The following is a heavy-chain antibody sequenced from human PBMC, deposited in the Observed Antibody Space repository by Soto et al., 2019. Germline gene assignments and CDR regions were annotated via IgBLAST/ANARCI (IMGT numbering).Heavy chain of an antibody. V-gene: IGHV1-8*01. CDR3: ARGARKVTGSRRGLGY. CDR1: GYTFTSYD. Sequence: QVQLVQSGAEVKKPGASVKVSCKASGYTFTSYDINWVRQATGQGLEWMGWMNPNSGNTDYAQKFQGRVTITRNTSISTAYMELSSLRSEDSAVYYGARGARKVTGSRRGLGYWGQGTLVTVSS. D-gene: IGHD1-20*01. J-gene: IGHJ4*02. CDR2: MNPNSGNT.